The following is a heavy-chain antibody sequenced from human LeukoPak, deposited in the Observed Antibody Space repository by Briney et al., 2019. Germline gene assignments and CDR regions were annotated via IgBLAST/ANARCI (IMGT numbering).Heavy chain of an antibody. CDR1: GFSLSSYA. D-gene: IGHD3-10*01. V-gene: IGHV3-23*01. CDR3: AKDPGERGFDY. Sequence: GGSLRLSCAASGFSLSSYAMSWVRQAPGKGLEWVSAISKSGDSTFYADSVKGRFTISRDNSKNTLYLQMNSLRAEDTAVYYCAKDPGERGFDYWGQGTLVTVSS. J-gene: IGHJ4*02. CDR2: ISKSGDST.